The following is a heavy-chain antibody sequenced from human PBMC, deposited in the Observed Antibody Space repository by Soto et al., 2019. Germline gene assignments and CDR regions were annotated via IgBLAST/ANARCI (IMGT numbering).Heavy chain of an antibody. D-gene: IGHD2-2*01. V-gene: IGHV1-3*01. Sequence: ASVKVSCKASGYTFTSYAMHWVRQAPGQRLEWMGWINAGNGNTKYSQKFQGRVTITRDTSASTAYMELSSLRSEDTAVYYCARGAIVVVPDAIPACWFDPWGLGTLVTVSS. CDR1: GYTFTSYA. CDR3: ARGAIVVVPDAIPACWFDP. CDR2: INAGNGNT. J-gene: IGHJ5*02.